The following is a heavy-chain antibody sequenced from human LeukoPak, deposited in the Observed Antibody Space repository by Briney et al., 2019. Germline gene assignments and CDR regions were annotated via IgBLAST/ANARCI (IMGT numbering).Heavy chain of an antibody. CDR2: IYYSGST. CDR3: ASEAPGYCSSTSCYGGYFQH. CDR1: GGSISSYY. V-gene: IGHV4-59*01. D-gene: IGHD2-2*01. J-gene: IGHJ1*01. Sequence: SETLSLTCTVSGGSISSYYWSWIRQPPGKGLEWIGYIYYSGSTNYNPSLKSRVTISVDTSKNQFSLKLSSVTAADTAVYCCASEAPGYCSSTSCYGGYFQHWGQGTLVTVSS.